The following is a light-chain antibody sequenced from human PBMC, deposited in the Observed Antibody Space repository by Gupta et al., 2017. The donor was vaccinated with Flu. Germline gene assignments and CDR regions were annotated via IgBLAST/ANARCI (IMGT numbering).Light chain of an antibody. Sequence: CSGDRLGDNFVSWYQQKPGQSPVLVMYQDSKRPSGIPERFSGSNSDNTATLTISGTQAVDEADFYCQTWDGTTGVFGGGTTLTVL. J-gene: IGLJ3*02. CDR2: QDS. CDR1: RLGDNF. V-gene: IGLV3-1*01. CDR3: QTWDGTTGV.